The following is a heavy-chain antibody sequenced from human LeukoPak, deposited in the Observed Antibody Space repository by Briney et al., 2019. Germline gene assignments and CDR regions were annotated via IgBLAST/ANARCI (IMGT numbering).Heavy chain of an antibody. CDR2: IYYSGST. CDR3: ARDLVDSSGYYYAFDI. Sequence: SETLSLTCTVSGGSLSSYYWSWIRQPPGKGLEWIGYIYYSGSTNYNPSLKSRVTISVDTSKNQFSLKLSSVTAADTAVYYCARDLVDSSGYYYAFDIWGQGTMVTVSS. D-gene: IGHD3-22*01. CDR1: GGSLSSYY. J-gene: IGHJ3*02. V-gene: IGHV4-59*01.